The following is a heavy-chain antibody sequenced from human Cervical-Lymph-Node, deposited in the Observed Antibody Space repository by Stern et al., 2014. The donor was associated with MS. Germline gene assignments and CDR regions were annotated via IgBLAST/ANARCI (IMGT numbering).Heavy chain of an antibody. V-gene: IGHV2-5*02. D-gene: IGHD3-22*01. CDR3: VRKPVTHNSGYYFDY. CDR2: IYWDDVK. CDR1: GFSLNTVGVG. Sequence: QVTLKESGPTVVKATQTLTLTCTFSGFSLNTVGVGVAWIRQPPRKALEFLGLIYWDDVKSYNPSVKGRLTIAKDTSKNDVILTLTNVDPADTATYYCVRKPVTHNSGYYFDYWGQGNLVTVSS. J-gene: IGHJ4*02.